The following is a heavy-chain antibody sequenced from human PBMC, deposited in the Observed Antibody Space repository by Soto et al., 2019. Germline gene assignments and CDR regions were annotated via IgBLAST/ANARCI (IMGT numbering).Heavy chain of an antibody. CDR1: GFTLSSYS. CDR2: ISSSSSTI. J-gene: IGHJ6*02. CDR3: ARDNPRSSGWDV. V-gene: IGHV3-48*02. Sequence: EVQLVESGGGLVQPGGSLRLSREASGFTLSSYSMNWARQAPGQGLEWVSYISSSSSTIYYADSVKGRFTISRDNAKNSLYLQMNSLRDEDTAVYYCARDNPRSSGWDVWGQGTTVTVSS.